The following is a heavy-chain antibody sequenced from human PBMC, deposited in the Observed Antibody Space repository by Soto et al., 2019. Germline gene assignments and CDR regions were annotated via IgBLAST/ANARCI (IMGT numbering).Heavy chain of an antibody. CDR2: IYSGGST. Sequence: GGSLRLSCAASGFTVSSNYMSWVRQAPGKGLEWVSVIYSGGSTYYADSVKGRFTISRDNSKNTLYLQMNSLRAEDTAVYYCARHAGYYDILTGHWRGSAIYGMDVWGQGTTVTVSS. D-gene: IGHD3-9*01. V-gene: IGHV3-53*01. CDR1: GFTVSSNY. J-gene: IGHJ6*02. CDR3: ARHAGYYDILTGHWRGSAIYGMDV.